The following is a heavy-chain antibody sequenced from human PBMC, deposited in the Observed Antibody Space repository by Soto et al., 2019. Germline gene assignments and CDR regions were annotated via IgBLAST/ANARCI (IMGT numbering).Heavy chain of an antibody. Sequence: QVQLVQSGAEVKKPGSSVKVSCKASGGTFNNYAVTWVRQAPGQGLEWMGGTIPIAGTANYAQKFEGRVTITADTSTSTGYMELSRLRYEDTAVYYCASSYGTSWYGDYWGQGTLVTVSS. D-gene: IGHD6-13*01. V-gene: IGHV1-69*06. CDR2: TIPIAGTA. CDR1: GGTFNNYA. CDR3: ASSYGTSWYGDY. J-gene: IGHJ4*02.